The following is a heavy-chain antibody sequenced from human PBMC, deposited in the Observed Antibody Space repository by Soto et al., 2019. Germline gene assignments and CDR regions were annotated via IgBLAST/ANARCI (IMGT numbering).Heavy chain of an antibody. J-gene: IGHJ6*02. CDR1: GFTFSSFD. CDR2: IGTAGDT. V-gene: IGHV3-13*01. CDR3: AKEEWELLFYYYGMDV. Sequence: EVQLVESGGGLVQPGGSLRLSCAASGFTFSSFDMHWVRQPTGKGLEWVSAIGTAGDTYYPGSVKGRFTISRDNAKNSLHLQMNSLRAGDTAVYYCAKEEWELLFYYYGMDVWGQGTTVTVSS. D-gene: IGHD1-26*01.